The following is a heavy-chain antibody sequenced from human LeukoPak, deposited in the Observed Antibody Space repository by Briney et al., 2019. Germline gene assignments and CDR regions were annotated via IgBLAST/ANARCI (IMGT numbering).Heavy chain of an antibody. D-gene: IGHD6-19*01. CDR3: ARDHLVAGHYDY. J-gene: IGHJ4*02. CDR2: IKQDGSEK. V-gene: IGHV3-7*01. Sequence: GGSLRLSCAASGFIFSIYWMSWVRQAPGKGLEWVANIKQDGSEKYYVDSVKGRFTISRDNAKNSVYLQMNSLRAEDTAVYFCARDHLVAGHYDYWGQGTLVTVSS. CDR1: GFIFSIYW.